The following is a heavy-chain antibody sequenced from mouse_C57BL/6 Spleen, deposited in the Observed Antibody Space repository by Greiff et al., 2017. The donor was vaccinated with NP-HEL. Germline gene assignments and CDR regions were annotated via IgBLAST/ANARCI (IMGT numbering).Heavy chain of an antibody. CDR2: IRSKSNNYAT. CDR1: GFSFNTYA. J-gene: IGHJ3*01. Sequence: EVKLVESGGGLVQPKGSLKLSCAASGFSFNTYAMNWVRQAPGKGVEWVARIRSKSNNYATYSADAVKDRFTISRDDSESMLSLQMNNLKTEDTAMYYCVRQAGTWFAYWGQGTLVTVSA. V-gene: IGHV10-1*01. CDR3: VRQAGTWFAY.